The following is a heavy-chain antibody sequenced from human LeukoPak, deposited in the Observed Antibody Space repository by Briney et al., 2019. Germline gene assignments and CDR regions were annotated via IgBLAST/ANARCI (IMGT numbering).Heavy chain of an antibody. CDR2: ISTYNGNT. CDR3: ASTRDGNNL. CDR1: GYTFTSYE. D-gene: IGHD5-24*01. Sequence: GASVKVSHKDSGYTFTSYESTWVRLAPGQGLEWMGWISTYNGNTNYAQKLQGRVTMTTDTSTSTGYMELRNLRSDDTAVYYWASTRDGNNLWGQGTLVTVSS. V-gene: IGHV1-18*01. J-gene: IGHJ4*02.